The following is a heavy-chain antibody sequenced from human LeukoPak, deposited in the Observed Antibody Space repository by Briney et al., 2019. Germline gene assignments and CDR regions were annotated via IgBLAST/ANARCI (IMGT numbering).Heavy chain of an antibody. CDR1: GGSISSTNW. J-gene: IGHJ4*02. V-gene: IGHV4-4*02. Sequence: KPSGTLSLTCGVSGGSISSTNWWTWVRQPPGEGLEWIGEVHLSGRTNYNPSLESRVTMSVGMSENHISLKLTSVTAADTAVYYCAREGGPYRPLDYSGQGTLVTVSS. CDR2: VHLSGRT. CDR3: AREGGPYRPLDY.